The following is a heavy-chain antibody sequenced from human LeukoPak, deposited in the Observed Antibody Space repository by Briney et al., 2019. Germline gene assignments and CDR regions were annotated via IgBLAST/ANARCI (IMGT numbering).Heavy chain of an antibody. D-gene: IGHD3-16*01. Sequence: ASVKVSCKASGYTFTGYYMHWVRQAPGQGLEWMGWINPNSGGTNYAQKFQGWVTMTRDTSISTAYMELSRLRSDDTAVYYCACSMVTSAFDIWGQGTMGSVSS. CDR2: INPNSGGT. CDR3: ACSMVTSAFDI. CDR1: GYTFTGYY. J-gene: IGHJ3*02. V-gene: IGHV1-2*04.